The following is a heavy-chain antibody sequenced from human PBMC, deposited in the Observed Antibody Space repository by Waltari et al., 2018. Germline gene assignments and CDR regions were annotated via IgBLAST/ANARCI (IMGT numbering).Heavy chain of an antibody. Sequence: QLQLQESGPGLVKPSETLSLTCTVSGGSISSSSYYWGWIRQPPGKGLEWIGSIYYSGSTYSNPSLKSRVTISVDTSKNQFSLKLSSVTAADTAVYYCARYPPHYGGNPGHDYWGQGTLVTVSS. CDR1: GGSISSSSYY. J-gene: IGHJ4*02. D-gene: IGHD2-15*01. V-gene: IGHV4-39*07. CDR2: IYYSGST. CDR3: ARYPPHYGGNPGHDY.